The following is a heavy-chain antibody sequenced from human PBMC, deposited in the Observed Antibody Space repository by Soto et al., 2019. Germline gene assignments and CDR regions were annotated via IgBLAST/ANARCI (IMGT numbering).Heavy chain of an antibody. Sequence: QVQLQQWGAGLLKPSETLSLTCAVYGGSFSGYYWSWIRQPPGKGLEWIGEINHSGSTNYNPSLKSRVTISVDTSKNQFSLKLSSVTAADTAVYYCASRRWLDYWGQGTPVTVSS. V-gene: IGHV4-34*01. D-gene: IGHD2-15*01. CDR1: GGSFSGYY. J-gene: IGHJ4*02. CDR2: INHSGST. CDR3: ASRRWLDY.